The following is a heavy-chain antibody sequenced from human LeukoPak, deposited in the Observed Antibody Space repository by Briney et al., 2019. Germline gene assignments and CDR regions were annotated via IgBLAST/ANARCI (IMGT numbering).Heavy chain of an antibody. D-gene: IGHD5-12*01. CDR2: IYYSGST. V-gene: IGHV4-59*12. J-gene: IGHJ6*03. CDR3: ARGSSSWPHYYYYYYMDV. Sequence: SETLSLTCTVSGGSISSFYWSWFYWSWIRQPPGKGLEWIGYIYYSGSTNYNPSLKSRVTISVDTSKNQFSLKLSSVTAADTAVYYCARGSSSWPHYYYYYYMDVWGKGTTVTVSS. CDR1: GGSISSFY.